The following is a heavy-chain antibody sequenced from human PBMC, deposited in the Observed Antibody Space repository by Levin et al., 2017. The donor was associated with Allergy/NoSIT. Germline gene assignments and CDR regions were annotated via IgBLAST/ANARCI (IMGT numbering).Heavy chain of an antibody. CDR1: GFSLSPSGEG. CDR3: AHTLGYCTSSSCFGWFDP. V-gene: IGHV2-5*02. Sequence: SGPTLVKPTQTLTLTCTFSGFSLSPSGEGVNWIRQPPGKALEWLALIFWDDEKRYSPSLRTRLSITKDTSKTQVVLTMTNVDPLDTATYFCAHTLGYCTSSSCFGWFDPWGQGTLVTVSS. CDR2: IFWDDEK. D-gene: IGHD2-8*01. J-gene: IGHJ5*02.